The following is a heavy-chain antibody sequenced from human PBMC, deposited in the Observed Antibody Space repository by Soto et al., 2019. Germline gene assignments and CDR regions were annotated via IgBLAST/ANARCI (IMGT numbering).Heavy chain of an antibody. V-gene: IGHV4-34*01. Sequence: LSLTCAVHGGAFRGYYWSWSRQPPGKGLEWIGQINHSGSTNYNPSLKSRLTISVETSKNQISLKLSSVTAADTAVYYCARGRGGYSGYVPFVYGGQGTLVTVS. J-gene: IGHJ4*02. D-gene: IGHD5-12*01. CDR3: ARGRGGYSGYVPFVY. CDR1: GGAFRGYY. CDR2: INHSGST.